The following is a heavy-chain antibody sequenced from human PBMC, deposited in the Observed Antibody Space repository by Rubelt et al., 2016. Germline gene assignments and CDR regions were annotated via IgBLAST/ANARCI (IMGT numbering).Heavy chain of an antibody. Sequence: EVQLVESGGGLVQPGGSLRLSCAASGFTFSTFGISWVRQAPGRGLEWVGRIRNKANRYTTEYAASVKGRFTISRDESQNSLYMQMNSLKTEDTAVYYCARAGPGGNSDYWGQGTLVTVSS. CDR1: GFTFSTFG. D-gene: IGHD4-23*01. J-gene: IGHJ4*02. CDR3: ARAGPGGNSDY. CDR2: IRNKANRYTT. V-gene: IGHV3-72*01.